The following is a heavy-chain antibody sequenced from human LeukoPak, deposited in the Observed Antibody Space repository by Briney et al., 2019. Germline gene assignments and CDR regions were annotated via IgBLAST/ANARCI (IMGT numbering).Heavy chain of an antibody. Sequence: PGGSLRLSCAASGFTVSSYAMHWVRQAPGKGLEWVAVISYDGSNKYYADSVKGRFTISRDNSKNTLYLQMNSLRAEDTAVYYCARALGVFRDFDYWGQGTLVTVSS. CDR3: ARALGVFRDFDY. CDR1: GFTVSSYA. J-gene: IGHJ4*02. CDR2: ISYDGSNK. V-gene: IGHV3-30-3*01.